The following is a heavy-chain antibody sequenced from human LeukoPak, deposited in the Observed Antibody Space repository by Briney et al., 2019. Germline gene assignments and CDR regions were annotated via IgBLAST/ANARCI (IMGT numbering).Heavy chain of an antibody. CDR3: ARHGGASIAARRGWFDP. Sequence: SETLSLTCAVYGGSFSGYYWSWLRQPPGKGLEWIGEIKPSGSTNYNPSLKSRVTISVDTSKNQFSLKLSSVTAADTAVYYCARHGGASIAARRGWFDPWGQGTLVTVSS. CDR2: IKPSGST. J-gene: IGHJ5*02. CDR1: GGSFSGYY. D-gene: IGHD6-6*01. V-gene: IGHV4-34*01.